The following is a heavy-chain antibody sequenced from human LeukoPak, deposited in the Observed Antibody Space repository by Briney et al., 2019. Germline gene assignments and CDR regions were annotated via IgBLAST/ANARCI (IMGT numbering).Heavy chain of an antibody. J-gene: IGHJ4*02. D-gene: IGHD1-26*01. CDR2: ISRSSDYT. V-gene: IGHV3-11*05. CDR3: ARDARGGIVTPEY. Sequence: GGSLRLSCAASGFTFGSYALSWIRQAPGKGLEWLSYISRSSDYTEYADYVKGRFTISRDNARNSLYLQMNSLRPDDTAVYYCARDARGGIVTPEYWGQGTLVTVSS. CDR1: GFTFGSYA.